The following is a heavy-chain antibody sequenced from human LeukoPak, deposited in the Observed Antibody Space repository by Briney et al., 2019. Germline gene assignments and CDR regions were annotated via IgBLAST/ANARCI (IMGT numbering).Heavy chain of an antibody. V-gene: IGHV1-18*01. CDR2: ISAYNGNT. CDR3: ARDIGEVGAKFNYYYYGMDV. D-gene: IGHD1-26*01. Sequence: ASVKVPCKASGYTFTSYGISWVRQAPGQGLERMGWISAYNGNTNYAQKLQGRVTMTTDTSTSTAYMELRSLRSDDTAVYYCARDIGEVGAKFNYYYYGMDVWGQGTTVTVSS. J-gene: IGHJ6*02. CDR1: GYTFTSYG.